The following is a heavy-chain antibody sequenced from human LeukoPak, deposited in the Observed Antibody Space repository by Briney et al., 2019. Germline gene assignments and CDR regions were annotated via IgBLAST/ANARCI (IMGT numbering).Heavy chain of an antibody. CDR1: GYTFTSYG. J-gene: IGHJ4*02. Sequence: ASVKVSCKASGYTFTSYGISWARQAPGQGLEWMGWISAYNGNTNYAQKLQGRVTMTTDTSTSTAYMELRSLRSDDTAVYYCARLYCSSTSCYWEPFDYWGQGTPVTVSS. V-gene: IGHV1-18*01. CDR3: ARLYCSSTSCYWEPFDY. D-gene: IGHD2-2*01. CDR2: ISAYNGNT.